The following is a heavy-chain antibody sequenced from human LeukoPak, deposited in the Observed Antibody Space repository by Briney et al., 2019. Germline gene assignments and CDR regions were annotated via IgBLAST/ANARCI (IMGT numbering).Heavy chain of an antibody. D-gene: IGHD2-2*01. J-gene: IGHJ4*02. CDR1: GYTFSSYW. CDR2: IYPGDSDT. V-gene: IGHV5-51*01. CDR3: VRGPAAPRDY. Sequence: GGSLRLSCKGSGYTFSSYWIGWVRQMPGKGLEWMGIIYPGDSDTRYSPSFQGQVTISADKSISTAYLQWSSLKASDTAMYYCVRGPAAPRDYWGQGTLVTVSS.